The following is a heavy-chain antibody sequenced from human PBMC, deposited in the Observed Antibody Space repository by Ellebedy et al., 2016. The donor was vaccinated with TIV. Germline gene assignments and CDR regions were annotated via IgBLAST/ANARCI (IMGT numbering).Heavy chain of an antibody. Sequence: GESLKISCAASGFTVSSNYMSWVRQAPGKGLEWVSVIYSGGSTYYADSVKGRFTISRDNSKNTVYLQMNSLRDEDTAVYYCARVSHHWPSFDYWGQGTLVTVSS. D-gene: IGHD1-1*01. J-gene: IGHJ4*02. CDR3: ARVSHHWPSFDY. V-gene: IGHV3-66*01. CDR2: IYSGGST. CDR1: GFTVSSNY.